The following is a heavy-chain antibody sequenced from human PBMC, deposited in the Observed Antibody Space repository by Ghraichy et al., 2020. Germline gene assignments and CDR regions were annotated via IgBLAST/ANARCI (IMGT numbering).Heavy chain of an antibody. CDR2: IYYSGST. J-gene: IGHJ4*02. CDR1: GGSISSSNYY. CDR3: VRRDDYNAMIDH. V-gene: IGHV4-39*01. D-gene: IGHD5-24*01. Sequence: ESLNISCTVSGGSISSSNYYWGWIRQPPGKGLEWIGSIYYSGSTYYNPSLKSRVTISVDTSRNEFSLKLRSVTAADTAVYYCVRRDDYNAMIDHWGQGTLVTVSS.